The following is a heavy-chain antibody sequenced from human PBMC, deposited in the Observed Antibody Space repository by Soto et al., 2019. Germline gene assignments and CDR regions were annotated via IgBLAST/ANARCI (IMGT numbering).Heavy chain of an antibody. Sequence: HPGGSLRLSCAASGFTVSSNYMTWVRQAPGKGLEWVSAIYSGGSTYYADSVKGRFTISRDNSKNTLYLQMNSLRAEDTAVYYCARARSTAAGLFDYWGLGTLVTVS. CDR2: IYSGGST. J-gene: IGHJ4*02. V-gene: IGHV3-53*01. D-gene: IGHD6-13*01. CDR1: GFTVSSNY. CDR3: ARARSTAAGLFDY.